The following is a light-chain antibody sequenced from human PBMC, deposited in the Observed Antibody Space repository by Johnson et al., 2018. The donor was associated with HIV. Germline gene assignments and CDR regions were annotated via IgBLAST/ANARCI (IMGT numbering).Light chain of an antibody. J-gene: IGLJ1*01. CDR2: ENN. Sequence: QSILTQPPSVSAAPGQKVTISCSGSSSNIGNNYVSWYQQLPGTAPKLLIYENNKRPSGIPDRFSGSKSGTSATLVITGLQTGDEADYYCGTWDSSLSAYVCGTGTNVPIL. CDR3: GTWDSSLSAYV. CDR1: SSNIGNNY. V-gene: IGLV1-51*02.